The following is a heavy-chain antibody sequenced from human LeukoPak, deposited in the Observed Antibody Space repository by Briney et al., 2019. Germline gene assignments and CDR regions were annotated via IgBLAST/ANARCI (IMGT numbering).Heavy chain of an antibody. V-gene: IGHV4-59*08. Sequence: SETLSLTCTVSAGSISPFFWGWIRQPPGKGLEWIGYIFYNGKTNYNPSLKSRLTMSVDTSTKQFSLRLNSVTAADTAVYYCARYRGIRGERPDHFDYWGQGILVTASS. CDR2: IFYNGKT. CDR3: ARYRGIRGERPDHFDY. CDR1: AGSISPFF. D-gene: IGHD3-10*01. J-gene: IGHJ4*02.